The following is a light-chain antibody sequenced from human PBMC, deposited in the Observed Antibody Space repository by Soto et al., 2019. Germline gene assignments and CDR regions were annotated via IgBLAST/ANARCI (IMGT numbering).Light chain of an antibody. CDR3: SSYTSSSFWV. Sequence: QSALTQPASVSGSPGQSITISCTGTSSDVGGYNYVSWYQQHPGKAPKLMIYDASNRPSGVSNRFSGSKSGNTASLTISGLQAEDEADYYCSSYTSSSFWVFGGGTKLTVL. CDR2: DAS. V-gene: IGLV2-14*01. CDR1: SSDVGGYNY. J-gene: IGLJ3*02.